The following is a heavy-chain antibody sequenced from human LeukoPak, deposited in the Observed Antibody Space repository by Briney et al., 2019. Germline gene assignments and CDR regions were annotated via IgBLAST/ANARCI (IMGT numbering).Heavy chain of an antibody. CDR2: ITAYNGNT. CDR3: ARVGYCSSTSCYAGFDY. Sequence: ASVKVSCKASGYTFTSYGISWVRQAPGQGLEWMGWITAYNGNTNSAQKLQGRVTMTTDTSTSTAYMELRSLRSDDTAVYYCARVGYCSSTSCYAGFDYWGQGTLVTVSS. J-gene: IGHJ4*02. D-gene: IGHD2-2*03. CDR1: GYTFTSYG. V-gene: IGHV1-18*01.